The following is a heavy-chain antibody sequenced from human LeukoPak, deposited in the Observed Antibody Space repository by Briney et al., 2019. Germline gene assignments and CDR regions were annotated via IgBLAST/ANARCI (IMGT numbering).Heavy chain of an antibody. Sequence: QAGGSLRLSCAASAFTFSSYWMTWVRQAPGKGLEWVANIKQDGSEKYYVDSVKGRFTISRDNAKNSLYLQMNSLRAEDTAVYYCARDVCSGISCYQYGADSWGQGTPVTVSS. V-gene: IGHV3-7*01. CDR2: IKQDGSEK. J-gene: IGHJ4*02. CDR3: ARDVCSGISCYQYGADS. D-gene: IGHD2-2*01. CDR1: AFTFSSYW.